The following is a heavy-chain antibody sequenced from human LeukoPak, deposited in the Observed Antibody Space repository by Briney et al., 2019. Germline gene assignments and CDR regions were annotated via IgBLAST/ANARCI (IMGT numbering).Heavy chain of an antibody. CDR2: IWYDGSNK. V-gene: IGHV3-33*01. D-gene: IGHD1-26*01. CDR3: ARGSVSGSYFGPIDY. CDR1: GFTFSSYG. Sequence: GGSLRLSCAASGFTFSSYGMHWVRQAPGKGLEWVAVIWYDGSNKYYADSVKGRFTISGDNSKNTLYLQMNSLRAEDTAVYYCARGSVSGSYFGPIDYWGQGTLVTVSS. J-gene: IGHJ4*02.